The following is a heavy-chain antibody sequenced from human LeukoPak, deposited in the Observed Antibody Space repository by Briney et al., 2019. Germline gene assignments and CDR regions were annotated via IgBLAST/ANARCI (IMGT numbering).Heavy chain of an antibody. V-gene: IGHV1-69*05. CDR1: GGTFSSYA. CDR2: IIPIFGTA. J-gene: IGHJ4*02. D-gene: IGHD4-23*01. Sequence: ASVKVSCKASGGTFSSYAISWVRQAPGQGLEWMGGIIPIFGTANYAQKFQGRVTITTDESTSTAYMELSSLRSEDTAVDYCARSAGNSGAAGFDYWGQGTLVTVSS. CDR3: ARSAGNSGAAGFDY.